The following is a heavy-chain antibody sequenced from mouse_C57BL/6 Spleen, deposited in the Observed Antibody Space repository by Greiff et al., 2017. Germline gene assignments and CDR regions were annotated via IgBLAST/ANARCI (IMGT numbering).Heavy chain of an antibody. D-gene: IGHD1-1*01. CDR3: AREGVYYYGSSHAMDY. J-gene: IGHJ4*01. V-gene: IGHV1-82*01. CDR1: GYAFSSSW. Sequence: LQESGPELVKPGASVKISCKASGYAFSSSWMNWVKQRPGKGLEWIGRIYPGDGDTNYNGKFKGKATLTADKSSSTAYMELSSLTSEDSAVYFCAREGVYYYGSSHAMDYWGQGTSVTVSS. CDR2: IYPGDGDT.